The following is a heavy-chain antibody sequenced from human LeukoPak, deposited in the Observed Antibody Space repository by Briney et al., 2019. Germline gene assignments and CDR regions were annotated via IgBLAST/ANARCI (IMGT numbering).Heavy chain of an antibody. D-gene: IGHD2-2*01. Sequence: PGGSLRLSCASSGFTFSSYWLSWVRPAPGKGLEWVANIKQDGSEKYYVDSVKGRFTISRDNAKNSLYLQMNSLRAEDTAVYYCARDEGGYCSSTSCYGPYYFDYWGQGTLVTVSS. CDR3: ARDEGGYCSSTSCYGPYYFDY. J-gene: IGHJ4*02. V-gene: IGHV3-7*01. CDR2: IKQDGSEK. CDR1: GFTFSSYW.